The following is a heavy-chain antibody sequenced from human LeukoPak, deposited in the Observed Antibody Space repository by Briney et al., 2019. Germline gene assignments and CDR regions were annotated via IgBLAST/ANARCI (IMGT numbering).Heavy chain of an antibody. Sequence: GSVKVSCKASGYTFTSYAMHWVRQAPGQRLEWMGWIIAGNGNTKYSQTFQGRVTSTRNTSASTAYMELSSLRSEDTAVYYCARGRFGPLITMVRGVFDYWGQGTLVSVSS. J-gene: IGHJ4*02. V-gene: IGHV1-3*01. D-gene: IGHD3-10*01. CDR1: GYTFTSYA. CDR2: IIAGNGNT. CDR3: ARGRFGPLITMVRGVFDY.